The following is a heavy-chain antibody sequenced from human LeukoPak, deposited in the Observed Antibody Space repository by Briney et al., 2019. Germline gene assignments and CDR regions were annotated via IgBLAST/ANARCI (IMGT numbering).Heavy chain of an antibody. CDR1: GGSISSYY. Sequence: PSETLSLTCTVSGGSISSYYWSWIRQPPGKGLEWIGYIYYSGSTNYNPSLKSRVTISVDTSKNQFSLKLSSVTAADTAVYYCARVLSFDRLSPYHYYGMDVWGQGTTVTVSS. CDR3: ARVLSFDRLSPYHYYGMDV. J-gene: IGHJ6*02. V-gene: IGHV4-59*01. CDR2: IYYSGST. D-gene: IGHD3-9*01.